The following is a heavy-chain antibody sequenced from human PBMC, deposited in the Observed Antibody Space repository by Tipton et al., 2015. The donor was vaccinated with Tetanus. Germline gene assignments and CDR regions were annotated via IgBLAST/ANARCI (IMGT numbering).Heavy chain of an antibody. CDR2: SWYDGTDK. J-gene: IGHJ4*02. V-gene: IGHV3-33*01. Sequence: AASGFIFSSYGIHWVRQAPGKGLEWVAVSWYDGTDKYYADSVKGRFTISRDNSKNALYLQMNSLRAEDTAVYYCAREADCSGGSCFSGDFDNWGQGTQATVSS. D-gene: IGHD2-15*01. CDR1: GFIFSSYG. CDR3: AREADCSGGSCFSGDFDN.